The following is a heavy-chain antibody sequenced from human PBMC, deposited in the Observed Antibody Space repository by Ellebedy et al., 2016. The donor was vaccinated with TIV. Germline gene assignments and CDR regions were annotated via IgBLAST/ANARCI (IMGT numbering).Heavy chain of an antibody. Sequence: AASVKVSCKASGYIFSTYNMNWVRQAPGQGLEWMGWINTKTGNPAYAQGFTGRLVFSLDTSVTTAYLQISSLKAEDTAVYYCARGREPGWFDPWGQGTLVTVSS. V-gene: IGHV7-4-1*02. CDR2: INTKTGNP. CDR1: GYIFSTYN. D-gene: IGHD1-14*01. J-gene: IGHJ5*02. CDR3: ARGREPGWFDP.